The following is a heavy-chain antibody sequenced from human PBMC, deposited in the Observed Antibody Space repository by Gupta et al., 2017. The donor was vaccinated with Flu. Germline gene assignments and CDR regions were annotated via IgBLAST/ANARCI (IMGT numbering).Heavy chain of an antibody. Sequence: ASGGTFSSYAISWWRQAPGQGLEWMGGIIPSWVTANYAQKFQGRVTSTADESTRTAYMELSSLRSGGTAGYDCASGPLGTWGQGTMVTVSS. CDR2: IIPSWVTA. CDR3: ASGPLGT. J-gene: IGHJ5*02. CDR1: GGTFSSYA. V-gene: IGHV1-69*01. D-gene: IGHD3-16*01.